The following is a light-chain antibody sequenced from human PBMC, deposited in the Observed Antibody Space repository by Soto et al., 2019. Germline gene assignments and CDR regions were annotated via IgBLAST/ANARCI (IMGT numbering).Light chain of an antibody. CDR1: QSVLYSSNDKSY. CDR2: WAS. J-gene: IGKJ3*01. V-gene: IGKV4-1*01. CDR3: QQYFLTPFT. Sequence: DIVMTQSPDSLAVSLGERASINCRSNQSVLYSSNDKSYLARYQQKPGQPPKLLIYWASSRESGVPARFTGSGSGTEFTLTISSLQAEDVAVYYCQQYFLTPFTFGPGTIVEIK.